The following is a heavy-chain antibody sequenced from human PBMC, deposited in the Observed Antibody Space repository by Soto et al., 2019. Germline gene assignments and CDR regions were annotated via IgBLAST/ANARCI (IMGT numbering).Heavy chain of an antibody. CDR1: GYSFTSYW. D-gene: IGHD3-22*01. V-gene: IGHV5-51*01. Sequence: GESLKFSCKGSGYSFTSYWIGWVRQMPGKGLEWMGIIYPGDSDTRYSPSFQGQVTISADKSISTAYLQWSSLKASDTAMYYCAIYRPYYYDSSGHDAFDIWGQGTMVTVSS. CDR2: IYPGDSDT. CDR3: AIYRPYYYDSSGHDAFDI. J-gene: IGHJ3*02.